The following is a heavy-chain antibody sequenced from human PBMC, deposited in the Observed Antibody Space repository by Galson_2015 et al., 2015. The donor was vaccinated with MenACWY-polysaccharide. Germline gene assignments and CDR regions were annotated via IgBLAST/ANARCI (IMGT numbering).Heavy chain of an antibody. D-gene: IGHD3-10*01. V-gene: IGHV3-23*01. CDR2: ISPTTGNT. CDR1: GLTFSSYG. J-gene: IGHJ4*02. CDR3: AKEGAHYGSGNYYDY. Sequence: SLRLSCAGSGLTFSSYGMGWVRQAPGKGLEWVSGISPTTGNTYYADSVRGRFTISRDNSKNTLYLQMDSLRAEDTALYYCAKEGAHYGSGNYYDYWGQGTQVTVSS.